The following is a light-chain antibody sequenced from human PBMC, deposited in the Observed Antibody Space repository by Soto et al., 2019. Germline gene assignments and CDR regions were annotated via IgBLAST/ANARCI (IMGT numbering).Light chain of an antibody. CDR1: QTVSSN. V-gene: IGKV3-15*01. CDR2: GAS. CDR3: QQYNNWPPIT. Sequence: EIVLTQSPGTLSLSPGERATLSCRASQTVSSNLAWYQQKPGQAPRLLIYGASTRATGIPARFSGSGSGTEFTLNISSLQSEDFAVYYCQQYNNWPPITFGQGTRLEI. J-gene: IGKJ5*01.